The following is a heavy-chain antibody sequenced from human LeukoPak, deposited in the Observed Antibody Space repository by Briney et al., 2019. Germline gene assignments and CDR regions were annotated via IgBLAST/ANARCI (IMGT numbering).Heavy chain of an antibody. V-gene: IGHV1-8*01. CDR1: GYTFTSYD. Sequence: GASVKVSCKASGYTFTSYDINWVRQATGQGLEWMGWVNPNSGNTGYAQKFQGRVTMTRNTSISTAYMELSSLRSEDTAVYYCARDRGASSGWLPDYYYYYGMDVWGQGTTVTVSS. CDR3: ARDRGASSGWLPDYYYYYGMDV. D-gene: IGHD6-19*01. CDR2: VNPNSGNT. J-gene: IGHJ6*02.